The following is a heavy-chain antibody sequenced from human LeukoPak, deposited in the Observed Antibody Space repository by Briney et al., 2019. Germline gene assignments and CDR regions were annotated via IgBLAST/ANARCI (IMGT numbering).Heavy chain of an antibody. D-gene: IGHD6-13*01. J-gene: IGHJ4*02. V-gene: IGHV3-49*03. CDR3: ARGRQQPDY. CDR2: IRSKAYGGTI. CDR1: GFTFGDYA. Sequence: GGSLRLSCTASGFTFGDYAMSWFRQAPGKGLEWVAFIRSKAYGGTIEYAAPVKGRFTISRDDSKSIAYLQMNSLKTEDTAVYYCARGRQQPDYWGQGTLVTVSS.